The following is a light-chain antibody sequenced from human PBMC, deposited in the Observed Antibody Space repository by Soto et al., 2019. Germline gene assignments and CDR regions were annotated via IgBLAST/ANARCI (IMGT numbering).Light chain of an antibody. CDR3: QHYGS. CDR1: PSVSGSN. V-gene: IGKV3-20*01. J-gene: IGKJ1*01. Sequence: EIVLTQSPGTLSLSPGERATLSCRASPSVSGSNLAWYQQKPGQAPRLVIYGASSRATGIPDRFSGSGSGTDFTLTSSRLEPEDFAVYCGQHYGSVGQGTKVDMK. CDR2: GAS.